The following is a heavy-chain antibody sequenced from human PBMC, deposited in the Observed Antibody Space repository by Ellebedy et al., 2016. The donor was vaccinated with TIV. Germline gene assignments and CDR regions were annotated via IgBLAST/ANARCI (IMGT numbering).Heavy chain of an antibody. D-gene: IGHD1-14*01. CDR3: AKNSVITGHNGEGIDY. Sequence: GESLKISCAASGFTFSSYAMSWVRQAPGKGLEWVSGISGSGGSTYYADSVKGRFTISRDNSKNTMYLQMNSLRAEDTAVYYCAKNSVITGHNGEGIDYWGQGTLVTVSS. CDR1: GFTFSSYA. CDR2: ISGSGGST. V-gene: IGHV3-23*01. J-gene: IGHJ4*02.